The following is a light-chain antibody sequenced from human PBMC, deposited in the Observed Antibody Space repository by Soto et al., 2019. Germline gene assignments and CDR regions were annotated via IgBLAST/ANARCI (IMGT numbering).Light chain of an antibody. J-gene: IGLJ2*01. CDR2: EVS. CDR1: SSDVGIYNY. CDR3: NSYTGSSTVV. V-gene: IGLV2-14*01. Sequence: QSALTQAASVSGSPGQSITISCTGTSSDVGIYNYVSWYQQHPGKAPQLMIYEVSNRPSGVSNRFSGSKSGNTASLTISGLQADDEADYYCNSYTGSSTVVFGGGTQLTVL.